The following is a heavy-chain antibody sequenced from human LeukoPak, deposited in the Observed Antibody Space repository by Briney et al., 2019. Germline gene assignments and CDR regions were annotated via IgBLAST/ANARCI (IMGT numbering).Heavy chain of an antibody. CDR1: GGSISSYY. J-gene: IGHJ4*02. V-gene: IGHV4-59*08. Sequence: SETLSLTCTVSGGSISSYYWSWIRQPPGKGLEWIRYIYYSGSTNYNPSLKSRVTISVDTSKNQFSLKLSSVTAADTAVYYCARGDTVTLTPDYWGQGTLVTVSS. D-gene: IGHD4-4*01. CDR2: IYYSGST. CDR3: ARGDTVTLTPDY.